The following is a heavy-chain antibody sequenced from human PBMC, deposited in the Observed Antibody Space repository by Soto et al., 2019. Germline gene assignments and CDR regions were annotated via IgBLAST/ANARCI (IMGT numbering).Heavy chain of an antibody. CDR3: AYGADFWSGYYGGGIYYYGMDV. CDR2: INHSGST. V-gene: IGHV4-34*01. CDR1: GGSFSGYY. Sequence: SETLSLTCAVYGGSFSGYYWSWIRQPPGKGLEWIGEINHSGSTNYNPSLKSRVTISVDTSKNQFSLKLSSVTAADTAVYYCAYGADFWSGYYGGGIYYYGMDVWGQGTTVTVSS. D-gene: IGHD3-3*01. J-gene: IGHJ6*02.